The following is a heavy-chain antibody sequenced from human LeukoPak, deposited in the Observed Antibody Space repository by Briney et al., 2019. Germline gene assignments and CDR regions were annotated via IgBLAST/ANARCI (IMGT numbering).Heavy chain of an antibody. D-gene: IGHD6-6*01. CDR1: GYTFTGYD. Sequence: ASVKVSCKASGYTFTGYDMHWVRQAPGQGLEWMGWINPNSGGTNYAQKFQGRVTMTRDTSISTAYIELSRLRSDDTAVYYCAREYSSSSDAGRYYYYYMDVWGKGTTVTVSS. J-gene: IGHJ6*03. CDR3: AREYSSSSDAGRYYYYYMDV. CDR2: INPNSGGT. V-gene: IGHV1-2*02.